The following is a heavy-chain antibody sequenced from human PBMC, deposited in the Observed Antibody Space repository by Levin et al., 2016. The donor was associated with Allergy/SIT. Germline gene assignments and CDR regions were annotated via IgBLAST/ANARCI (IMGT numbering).Heavy chain of an antibody. CDR3: AKDRGVRVLDY. CDR2: ISGSGDST. Sequence: GESLKISCAASGFTFSSSAMNWVRQAPGKGLEWVSVISGSGDSTYYADFVKGRFTISRDNSKNTLSLQMNSLRAEDTALYFCAKDRGVRVLDYWGQGTLVTVSS. J-gene: IGHJ4*02. D-gene: IGHD2-8*02. V-gene: IGHV3-23*01. CDR1: GFTFSSSA.